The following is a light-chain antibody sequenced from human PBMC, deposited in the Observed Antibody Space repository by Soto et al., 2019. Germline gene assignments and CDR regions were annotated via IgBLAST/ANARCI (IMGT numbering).Light chain of an antibody. V-gene: IGKV1-27*01. J-gene: IGKJ3*01. CDR2: AAS. Sequence: DIQMTQSPSSLSASVQDSVTITCRASQVIGKYLAWYQQKPGKVPKLLIQAASTLQSGVPSRFSGSGSGTDFTLTINNLQPEDVATYYCQKYNSAPFTFGPGT. CDR1: QVIGKY. CDR3: QKYNSAPFT.